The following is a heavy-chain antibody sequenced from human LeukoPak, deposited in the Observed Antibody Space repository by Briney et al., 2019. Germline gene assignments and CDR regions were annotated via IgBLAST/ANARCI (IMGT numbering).Heavy chain of an antibody. J-gene: IGHJ6*02. D-gene: IGHD5-18*01. V-gene: IGHV1-69*04. Sequence: SVDVFCKASGDTFSSYAIIWVRQASGQGLEWMGSLIPILCITNYAEKLQGRVTITADKSTSTAYMELSSLRSEDTAVDYCAAAGGYSYGYTHYYYGMDVWGQGTTVTVSS. CDR2: LIPILCIT. CDR3: AAAGGYSYGYTHYYYGMDV. CDR1: GDTFSSYA.